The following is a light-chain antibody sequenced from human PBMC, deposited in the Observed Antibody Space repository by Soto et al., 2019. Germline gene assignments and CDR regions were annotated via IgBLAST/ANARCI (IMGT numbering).Light chain of an antibody. Sequence: DIQMTQSPSALSASTGDTVTITCQASQDIRHFLNWYQHKPGKAPKLLIYGASKLQTGVPSRFRGSGSGTTFTLIISSLQPEDFAIYYWQRYDKLVTFGQGTKVEMK. J-gene: IGKJ1*01. CDR3: QRYDKLVT. CDR2: GAS. CDR1: QDIRHF. V-gene: IGKV1-33*01.